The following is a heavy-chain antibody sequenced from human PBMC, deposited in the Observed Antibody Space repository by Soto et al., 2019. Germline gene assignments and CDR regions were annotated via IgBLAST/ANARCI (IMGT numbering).Heavy chain of an antibody. V-gene: IGHV1-69*13. Sequence: SVKVSCKASGGTFSSYAISWVRQAPGQGLEWMGGIIPIFGTANYAQKFQGRVTITADESTSTAYMELSSLRSEDTAVYYCARVKWWYDYSNGIGADYYYYYGMDVWGQGTTVTVSS. D-gene: IGHD4-4*01. CDR2: IIPIFGTA. CDR3: ARVKWWYDYSNGIGADYYYYYGMDV. CDR1: GGTFSSYA. J-gene: IGHJ6*02.